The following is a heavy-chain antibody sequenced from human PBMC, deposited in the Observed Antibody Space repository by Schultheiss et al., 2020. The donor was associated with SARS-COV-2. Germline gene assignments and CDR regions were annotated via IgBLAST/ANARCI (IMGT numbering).Heavy chain of an antibody. J-gene: IGHJ5*02. V-gene: IGHV5-51*01. Sequence: GGSLRLSCKASGYRFSNYWIGWVRQMPGKGLEWMGTIYPDDSDTTYSPSFQGQVTISADKSISTAYLQWSSLKASDSAMYYCARGRGGWFDPWGQGTLVTVSS. CDR3: ARGRGGWFDP. CDR1: GYRFSNYW. CDR2: IYPDDSDT. D-gene: IGHD3-16*01.